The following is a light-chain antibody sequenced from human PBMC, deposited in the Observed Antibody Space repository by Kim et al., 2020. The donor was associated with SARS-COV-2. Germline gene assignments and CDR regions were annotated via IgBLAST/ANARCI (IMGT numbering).Light chain of an antibody. CDR2: EGN. Sequence: QSALTQPASVSASPGQSITISCSGSSSDVGIYNLVSWYQHHPGKAPKLIIYEGNKRPSGVSNRFSGSKSGNTASLTISRLQTEDEADYYCCSYASSRGLFGGGTQLTVL. J-gene: IGLJ3*02. V-gene: IGLV2-23*01. CDR3: CSYASSRGL. CDR1: SSDVGIYNL.